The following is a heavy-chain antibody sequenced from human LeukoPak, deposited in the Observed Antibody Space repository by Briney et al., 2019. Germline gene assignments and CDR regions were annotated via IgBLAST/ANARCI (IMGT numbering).Heavy chain of an antibody. CDR3: AGGTVTTYGQH. CDR1: GGSISSSSYY. D-gene: IGHD4-17*01. Sequence: SETLSLTCTVSGGSISSSSYYWGWIRQPPGKGLEWIGSIYYSGSTYYNPSLKSRVTISVDTSKNQFSLKLSSVTAADTAVYYCAGGTVTTYGQHWGQGTLVTVSS. J-gene: IGHJ1*01. CDR2: IYYSGST. V-gene: IGHV4-39*07.